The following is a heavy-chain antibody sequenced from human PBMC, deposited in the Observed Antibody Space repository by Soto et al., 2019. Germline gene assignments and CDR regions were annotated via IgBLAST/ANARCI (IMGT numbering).Heavy chain of an antibody. J-gene: IGHJ6*02. V-gene: IGHV3-23*01. CDR2: ISGSGGST. CDR1: GFTFSSYA. CDR3: AIDHLSSDYYYYYVMDV. Sequence: PGGSLRLSCAGSGFTFSSYAMSWVRQAQGKGLEWVSAISGSGGSTYYADSVKGRFTISRDNSKNTLYLQMNSLRAEDTAVYYSAIDHLSSDYYYYYVMDVWGQRTTVTVSS.